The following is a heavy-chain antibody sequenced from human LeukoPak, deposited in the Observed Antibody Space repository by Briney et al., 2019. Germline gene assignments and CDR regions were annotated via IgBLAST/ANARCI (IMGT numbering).Heavy chain of an antibody. J-gene: IGHJ5*02. CDR3: ARAHYDILTAYYGGWFDP. D-gene: IGHD3-9*01. Sequence: SETLSLTCTVSDNSINSYYWSWIRQPAGKGLEWIGRIYTSGTIYTSGSTNYNPSLKSRVTMSVDTSKKQVSLKLTSVTAADTAVYYCARAHYDILTAYYGGWFDPWGQGIVVAVSS. V-gene: IGHV4-4*07. CDR1: DNSINSYY. CDR2: IYTSGTIYTSGST.